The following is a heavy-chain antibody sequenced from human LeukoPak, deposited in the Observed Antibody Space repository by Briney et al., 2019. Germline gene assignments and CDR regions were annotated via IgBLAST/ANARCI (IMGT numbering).Heavy chain of an antibody. CDR3: ARGGYYDSSGYYYGVY. Sequence: ASVKVSCKASGGTFSSYAISWVRPAPGQGLEWMGGIIPIFGTANYAQKFQGRVTITADESTSTAYMELSSLRSEDTAVYYCARGGYYDSSGYYYGVYWGQGTLVTVSS. D-gene: IGHD3-22*01. CDR2: IIPIFGTA. J-gene: IGHJ4*02. V-gene: IGHV1-69*13. CDR1: GGTFSSYA.